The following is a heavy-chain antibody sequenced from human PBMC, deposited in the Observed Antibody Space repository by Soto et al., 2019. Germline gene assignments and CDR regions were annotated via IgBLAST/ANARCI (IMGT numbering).Heavy chain of an antibody. CDR3: ARDVRFAYYDFWSGYYG. J-gene: IGHJ4*02. Sequence: EVQLVESGGGLVQPGGSLRLSCAASGFTFSSYWVHWVRQAPGKGLVWVSRINSDGSSTSYADSVKGRFTISRDNAKNTLYLQMNSLRAEDTAVYYCARDVRFAYYDFWSGYYGWGQGTLVTVSS. D-gene: IGHD3-3*01. V-gene: IGHV3-74*01. CDR2: INSDGSST. CDR1: GFTFSSYW.